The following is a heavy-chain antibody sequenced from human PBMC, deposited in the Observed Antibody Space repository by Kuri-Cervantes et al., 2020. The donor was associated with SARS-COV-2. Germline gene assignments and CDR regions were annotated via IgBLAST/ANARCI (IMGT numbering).Heavy chain of an antibody. D-gene: IGHD1-26*01. V-gene: IGHV3-30-3*01. J-gene: IGHJ6*03. CDR1: QFTFTDYA. CDR2: VSYYGTNK. Sequence: GGSLRLSCAASQFTFTDYAIHWVRQTPGKGLEWVAVVSYYGTNKYYADSVKGRFTISRDNAGNSLFLQMNSLRCEDTAVYYCARASAGSSWGYYYYMDVWGIGTTVTVSS. CDR3: ARASAGSSWGYYYYMDV.